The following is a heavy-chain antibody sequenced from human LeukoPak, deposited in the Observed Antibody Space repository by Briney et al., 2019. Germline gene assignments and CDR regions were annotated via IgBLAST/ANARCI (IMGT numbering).Heavy chain of an antibody. Sequence: GGSLRLSCAASGFTFSSLWMSWVRQAPGRGPEWVANINQDGGTTYYVASVKGRFAISRDNAKNSLSLQMSSLRAEDTAVYYCTKDRQGPNQYHMDVWGKGTTVTVSS. CDR2: INQDGGTT. CDR1: GFTFSSLW. J-gene: IGHJ6*03. V-gene: IGHV3-7*01. CDR3: TKDRQGPNQYHMDV.